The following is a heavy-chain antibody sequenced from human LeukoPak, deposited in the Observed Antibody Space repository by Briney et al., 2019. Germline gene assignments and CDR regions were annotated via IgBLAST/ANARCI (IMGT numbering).Heavy chain of an antibody. CDR2: IYYSGST. Sequence: ASETLSLTCTVSGGSISSSSYYWGWIRQPPGKGLEWIGSIYYSGSTYYNPSLKSRVTISVDTSKNQFSLKLSSVTAADTAVYYCASSFHRYYYDSSGYYFYYWGQGTLVTVSS. D-gene: IGHD3-22*01. CDR3: ASSFHRYYYDSSGYYFYY. J-gene: IGHJ4*02. CDR1: GGSISSSSYY. V-gene: IGHV4-39*01.